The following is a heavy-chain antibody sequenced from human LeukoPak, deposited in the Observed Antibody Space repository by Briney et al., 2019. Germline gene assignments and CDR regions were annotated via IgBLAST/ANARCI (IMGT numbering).Heavy chain of an antibody. Sequence: GGSLRLSCAASGFSFGSYGIHWVRQAPGKGLEWVAVISHEGSQTYYADSVRGRFTISGDNSKNMVYLQMNSLRVEDTAVYYCARTREQWQVLDYWGQGTLVTVSS. CDR3: ARTREQWQVLDY. CDR2: ISHEGSQT. D-gene: IGHD6-19*01. CDR1: GFSFGSYG. J-gene: IGHJ4*02. V-gene: IGHV3-30*03.